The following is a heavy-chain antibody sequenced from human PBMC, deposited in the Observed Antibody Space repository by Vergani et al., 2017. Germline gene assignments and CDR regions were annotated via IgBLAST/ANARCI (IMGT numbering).Heavy chain of an antibody. J-gene: IGHJ6*02. CDR1: GFTFSSAW. D-gene: IGHD2-21*01. CDR3: AKARDPNCKGGNCYSYYYGLDL. CDR2: ISGSGGNT. V-gene: IGHV3-23*04. Sequence: EVQPVESGGGLVKPGGSLRLSCTTSGFTFSSAWMSWVRQAPGKGLQWFSAISGSGGNTLYTDSVKGRFTISRDNSKDTLYLQMNSLRVEDTAIYYCAKARDPNCKGGNCYSYYYGLDLWGQGTTVTVSS.